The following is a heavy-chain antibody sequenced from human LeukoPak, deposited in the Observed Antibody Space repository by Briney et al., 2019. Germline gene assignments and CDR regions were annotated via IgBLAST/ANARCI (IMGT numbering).Heavy chain of an antibody. CDR3: ARENGDYGYYYGMDV. J-gene: IGHJ6*04. Sequence: SGTLSLTCAVSGGSISSSNWWSWVRQPPGKGLEWIGEIYHSGSTNYNPSLKSRVTISLDKSKNQFSLKLSSVTAADTAVYYCARENGDYGYYYGMDVWGKGTTVTVSS. V-gene: IGHV4-4*02. D-gene: IGHD4-17*01. CDR1: GGSISSSNW. CDR2: IYHSGST.